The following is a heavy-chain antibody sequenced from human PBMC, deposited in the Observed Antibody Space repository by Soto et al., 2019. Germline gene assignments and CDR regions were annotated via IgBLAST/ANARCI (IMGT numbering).Heavy chain of an antibody. D-gene: IGHD3-3*01. V-gene: IGHV3-23*01. J-gene: IGHJ4*02. CDR3: AKWSYLDY. Sequence: QPGGSLRLSCTTSGFSFASFAMTWVRQAPGKGLEWVATISGSDGKTYYADSVKGRFSISRDTSRNTLYLQMNSLRADDTAIYYCAKWSYLDYWGQGTRVTVS. CDR2: ISGSDGKT. CDR1: GFSFASFA.